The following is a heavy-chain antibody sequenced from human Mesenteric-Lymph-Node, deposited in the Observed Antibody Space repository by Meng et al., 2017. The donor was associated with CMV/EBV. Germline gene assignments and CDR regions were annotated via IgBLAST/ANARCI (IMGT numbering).Heavy chain of an antibody. CDR1: GFNFNTYW. D-gene: IGHD2-21*01. Sequence: GESLKISCAASGFNFNTYWMHWVRQAPGKGLVWVSHINSDGGGTYYADSVKGRFIISRDNAKNTLYLQINSLRVDDMAMYYCVRGGDAWNRDYWFDPWGQGTLVTVSS. J-gene: IGHJ5*02. CDR2: INSDGGGT. CDR3: VRGGDAWNRDYWFDP. V-gene: IGHV3-74*01.